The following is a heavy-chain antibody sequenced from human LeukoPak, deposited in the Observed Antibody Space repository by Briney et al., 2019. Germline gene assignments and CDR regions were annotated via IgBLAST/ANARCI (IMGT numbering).Heavy chain of an antibody. D-gene: IGHD3-10*01. CDR1: GYTFTSYD. J-gene: IGHJ6*03. CDR2: MNPNSGNT. Sequence: ASVKVSCKASGYTFTSYDINWVRQATGQGLEWMGWMNPNSGNTGYAQKFQGRVTITRNTSISTAYMELSGLRSEDTAVYYCARGNYYGSGSSSHYYMDVWGKGTTVTVSS. CDR3: ARGNYYGSGSSSHYYMDV. V-gene: IGHV1-8*03.